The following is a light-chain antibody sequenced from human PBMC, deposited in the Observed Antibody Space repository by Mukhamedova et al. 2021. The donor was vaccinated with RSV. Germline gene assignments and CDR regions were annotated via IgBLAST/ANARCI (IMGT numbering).Light chain of an antibody. V-gene: IGKV1-39*01. CDR2: AAS. Sequence: WYQRRVHGKAPNVLIFAASSLQSGVPSRFSGRGSGTDFTLTISSLQPEDSATYYCQQTYTPPLTFAGGPKVEIK. CDR3: QQTYTPPLT. J-gene: IGKJ4*01.